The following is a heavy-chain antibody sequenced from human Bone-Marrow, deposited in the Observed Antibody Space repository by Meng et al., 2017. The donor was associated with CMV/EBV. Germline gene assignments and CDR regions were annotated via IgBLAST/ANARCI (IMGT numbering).Heavy chain of an antibody. D-gene: IGHD3-16*01. CDR3: AKRSTKILTTIWGIDY. Sequence: GESLKISCAASGFTLNTYDMHWVRQAPGKGLEWVAFIRYDGKSEYYAESVKGRFTISRDNSNNTLYVQMDSLRPEDTAIYYCAKRSTKILTTIWGIDYWGQGTLVTVSS. V-gene: IGHV3-30*02. J-gene: IGHJ4*02. CDR2: IRYDGKSE. CDR1: GFTLNTYD.